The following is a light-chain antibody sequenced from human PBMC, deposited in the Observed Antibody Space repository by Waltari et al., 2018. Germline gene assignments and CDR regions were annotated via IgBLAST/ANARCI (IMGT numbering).Light chain of an antibody. CDR3: QYYDSSPLWT. J-gene: IGKJ1*01. V-gene: IGKV3-20*01. CDR2: GAS. CDR1: QSIDSTY. Sequence: EIVLTQSPDTLSLSPGERATLSCRASQSIDSTYLAWYQQKPGQPPRLLIYGASNRATGISDRFSGSVSGTDFTLTISRLDPEDFAVYYCQYYDSSPLWTFGQGTKVEIK.